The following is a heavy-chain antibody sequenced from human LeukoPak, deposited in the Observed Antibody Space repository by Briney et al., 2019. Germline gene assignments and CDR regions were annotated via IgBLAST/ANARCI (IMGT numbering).Heavy chain of an antibody. V-gene: IGHV4-4*07. CDR3: ARLKYYDSTGYSPGYYMDV. J-gene: IGHJ6*03. Sequence: SETLSLTCTVSGGSIINYYWSSIRQPAGTGLEWVGRIYVTGSTIYNPSLQSRLSMSVDTSKNQFSLRLPSVTAADTAVYYCARLKYYDSTGYSPGYYMDVWGKGITVTVSS. CDR2: IYVTGST. D-gene: IGHD3-22*01. CDR1: GGSIINYY.